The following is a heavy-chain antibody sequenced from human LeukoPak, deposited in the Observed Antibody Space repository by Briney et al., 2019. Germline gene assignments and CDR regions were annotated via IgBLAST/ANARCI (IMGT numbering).Heavy chain of an antibody. CDR3: ARDMSSGFDY. D-gene: IGHD6-19*01. CDR2: IYYSGST. CDR1: GGSISSGGYH. V-gene: IGHV4-61*08. Sequence: SQTLSLTCTVSGGSISSGGYHWSWIRQHPGKGLEWIGYIYYSGSTNYNPSLKSRVTISVDTSKNQFTLKLSSVTAADTAVYYCARDMSSGFDYWGQGTLVTVSS. J-gene: IGHJ4*02.